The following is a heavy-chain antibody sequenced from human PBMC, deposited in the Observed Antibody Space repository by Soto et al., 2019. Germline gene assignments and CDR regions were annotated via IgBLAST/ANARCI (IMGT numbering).Heavy chain of an antibody. V-gene: IGHV2-5*02. CDR2: IYWDDDK. D-gene: IGHD1-26*01. CDR3: AKGRAEWAYFDY. CDR1: GFSLSTDEVS. J-gene: IGHJ4*02. Sequence: QITMRESGPTLVKPTQTLTLTCTFSGFSLSTDEVSVSWIRQPPEKAPEWLALIYWDDDKRYRPSLKNRLTITKGTSKNQVVLTMTNMSPVDTATYYCAKGRAEWAYFDYWGQGTLVTVSS.